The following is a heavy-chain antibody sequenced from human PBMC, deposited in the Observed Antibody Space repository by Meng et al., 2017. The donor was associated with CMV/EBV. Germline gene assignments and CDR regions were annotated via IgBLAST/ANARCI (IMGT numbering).Heavy chain of an antibody. D-gene: IGHD6-19*01. CDR2: IYYSGST. J-gene: IGHJ4*02. CDR1: GGSISSSSYY. CDR3: ARDSAVAGVVDY. V-gene: IGHV4-39*07. Sequence: QLHLPWSGEELVKPSETLSLTCTVSGGSISSSSYYWGWIRQPPGKGLEWIGSIYYSGSTYYNPSLKSRVTISVDTSKNQFSLKLSSVTAADTAVYYCARDSAVAGVVDYWGQGTLVTVSS.